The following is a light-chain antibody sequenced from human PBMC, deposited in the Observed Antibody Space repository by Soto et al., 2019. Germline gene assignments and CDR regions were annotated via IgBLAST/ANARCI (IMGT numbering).Light chain of an antibody. V-gene: IGLV2-14*01. CDR2: EVS. Sequence: ALAQPASVSGSPGQSITISCTGTSSDVGGYNYVSWYQQHPGKAPKLMIYEVSNRPSGVSNRFSGSKSGNTASLTISGLQAGDEADYYCSSFTSSSTFVFGTGTKVTVL. CDR1: SSDVGGYNY. J-gene: IGLJ1*01. CDR3: SSFTSSSTFV.